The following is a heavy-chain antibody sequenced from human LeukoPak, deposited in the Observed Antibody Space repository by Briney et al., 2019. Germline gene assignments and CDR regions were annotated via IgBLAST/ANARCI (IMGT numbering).Heavy chain of an antibody. V-gene: IGHV1-18*01. CDR1: GYTFTSYG. D-gene: IGHD2-2*01. Sequence: ASVKVSCKASGYTFTSYGISWVRQAPGQGLEWMGWISAYNGNTNYAQKLQGRVTMTTDTSTSTAYMELRSLRSDDTAVYYCARARPDIVVVPATDPGGYYYYYMDVWGKGTTVTVSS. CDR3: ARARPDIVVVPATDPGGYYYYYMDV. J-gene: IGHJ6*03. CDR2: ISAYNGNT.